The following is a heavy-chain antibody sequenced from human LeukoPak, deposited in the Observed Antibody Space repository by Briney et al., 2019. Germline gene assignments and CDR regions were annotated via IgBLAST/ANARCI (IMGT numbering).Heavy chain of an antibody. Sequence: GGPLRLSCAASGFTFSSYGMHWVRQAPGKGLEWVAVISYDGSNKYYADSVKGRFTISRDNSKNTLYLQMNSLRAEDTAVYYCARDSYNYYYYYMDVWGKGTTVTVSS. CDR3: ARDSYNYYYYYMDV. CDR2: ISYDGSNK. V-gene: IGHV3-30*03. CDR1: GFTFSSYG. D-gene: IGHD1-1*01. J-gene: IGHJ6*03.